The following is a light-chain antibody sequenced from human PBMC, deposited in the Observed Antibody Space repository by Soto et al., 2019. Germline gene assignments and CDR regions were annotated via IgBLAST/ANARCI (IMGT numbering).Light chain of an antibody. CDR1: QTVRRN. Sequence: EIVMTQSPANLSVSPGDRVTLSCRASQTVRRNLAWYQQKPGQAPRLLIHGASTRVTGIPARFSGSGSETDFTLTISSLQSEDFAVYYCQQYGSSPYTFGQGTKLEIK. J-gene: IGKJ2*01. V-gene: IGKV3-15*01. CDR3: QQYGSSPYT. CDR2: GAS.